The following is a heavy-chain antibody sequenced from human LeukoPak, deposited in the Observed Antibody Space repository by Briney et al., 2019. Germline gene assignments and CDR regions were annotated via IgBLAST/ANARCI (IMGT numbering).Heavy chain of an antibody. CDR2: IYYSGST. V-gene: IGHV4-59*01. D-gene: IGHD5/OR15-5a*01. CDR1: GGSISSYY. CDR3: ARGAGGRKGLRGYWFDP. Sequence: SETLSLTCTVSGGSISSYYWSWIRQPPGKGLEWIGYIYYSGSTNYNPSLKSRVTISVDTSKNQFSLKLSSVTAADTAVYYCARGAGGRKGLRGYWFDPWGQGTLVTVSP. J-gene: IGHJ5*02.